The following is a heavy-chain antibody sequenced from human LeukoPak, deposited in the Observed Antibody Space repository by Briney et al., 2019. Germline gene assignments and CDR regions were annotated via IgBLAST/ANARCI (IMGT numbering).Heavy chain of an antibody. D-gene: IGHD5-24*01. Sequence: GGSLSLSCEVSGFTFGRSAMTWVRQTPGKGLEWFSSISSSGNTYYADSVKGRFTISRDNSKNLVNLQMNSLRAEDTAIYYCVKGRMSEDGLDFWGQGSLVTVSS. CDR3: VKGRMSEDGLDF. J-gene: IGHJ4*02. V-gene: IGHV3-23*01. CDR2: ISSSGNT. CDR1: GFTFGRSA.